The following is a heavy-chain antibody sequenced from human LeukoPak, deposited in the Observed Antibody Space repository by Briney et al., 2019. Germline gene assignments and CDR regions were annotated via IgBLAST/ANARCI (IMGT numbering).Heavy chain of an antibody. V-gene: IGHV2-5*02. CDR2: IYWGDDK. J-gene: IGHJ4*02. CDR3: XXXXXGXXXXDY. CDR1: GFSLSTTGVG. Sequence: TLTXXFSGFSLSTTGVGVGWLRQPPGKALEWLALIYWGDDKRYIPSLKSRLTITTDTSKNQVVLTMTNMEXXXXXXXXXXXXXXGXXXXDYWGQXTXVTVSS.